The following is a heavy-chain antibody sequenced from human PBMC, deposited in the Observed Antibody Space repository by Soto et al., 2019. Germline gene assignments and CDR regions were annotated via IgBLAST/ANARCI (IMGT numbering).Heavy chain of an antibody. D-gene: IGHD6-6*01. V-gene: IGHV6-1*01. CDR3: AGYHSSASYFDY. CDR2: TYYRSKVYN. CDR1: GDSVSSNSAA. J-gene: IGHJ4*02. Sequence: SQTLSITCAIPGDSVSSNSAAWNWIRQSPSRGLEWLGRTYYRSKVYNDYAVSVKSRITINPDTSKNQFSLQLNSFTPEDAAVYYCAGYHSSASYFDYWGQGTLVTVSS.